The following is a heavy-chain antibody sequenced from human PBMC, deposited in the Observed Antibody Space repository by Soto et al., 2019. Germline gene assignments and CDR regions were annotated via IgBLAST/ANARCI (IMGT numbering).Heavy chain of an antibody. CDR2: IIPIFGTA. CDR3: ARGIKYGDYSRWFDP. D-gene: IGHD4-17*01. V-gene: IGHV1-69*13. Sequence: GASVKVSCKASGGTFSSYAISWVRQAPGQGLEWMGGIIPIFGTADYAQKFQGRVTITADESTSTGNMELSSLRSEDTAVYYCARGIKYGDYSRWFDPWGPGTLVTVSS. J-gene: IGHJ5*02. CDR1: GGTFSSYA.